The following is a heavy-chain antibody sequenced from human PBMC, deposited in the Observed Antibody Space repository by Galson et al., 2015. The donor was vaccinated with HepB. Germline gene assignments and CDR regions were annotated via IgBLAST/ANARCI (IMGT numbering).Heavy chain of an antibody. CDR3: ARLGNEDYHYYGMDV. V-gene: IGHV5-10-1*01. J-gene: IGHJ6*02. Sequence: GAEVKKPGESLRISCKGSGYTFTAFWITWVRQIPGKGLEWMGRIDPSDSYTDYSPSFQGHVTFSADRSITTAYLQWGSLKASDTAMYYCARLGNEDYHYYGMDVWGQGTTVTVSS. CDR2: IDPSDSYT. CDR1: GYTFTAFW. D-gene: IGHD7-27*01.